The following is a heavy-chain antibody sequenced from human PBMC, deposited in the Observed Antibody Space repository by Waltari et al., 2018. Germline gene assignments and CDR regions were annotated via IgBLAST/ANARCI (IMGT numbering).Heavy chain of an antibody. CDR1: GGTFSSYA. CDR2: IIPIFGTA. Sequence: QVQLVQSGAEVKKPGSSVKVSCKASGGTFSSYAISWVRQAPGQGLEWMGGIIPIFGTANYAQKFQGRVTITADESTSTAYMELSSLRSEDTAVYYCASTNCSSTSCYTYYYYGMDVWSQGTTVTVSS. J-gene: IGHJ6*02. CDR3: ASTNCSSTSCYTYYYYGMDV. V-gene: IGHV1-69*01. D-gene: IGHD2-2*02.